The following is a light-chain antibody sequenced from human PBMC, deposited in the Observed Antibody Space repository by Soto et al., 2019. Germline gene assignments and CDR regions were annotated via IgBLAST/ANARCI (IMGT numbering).Light chain of an antibody. CDR2: DVS. CDR1: SSAVSGYNY. Sequence: QSALTQPPSASGSPGQSVTISCTGTSSAVSGYNYVSWYQQHPGKAPKIMIYDVSKRPSGVPDRFSGSKPGNTASLTISGLQAEDEADYYCCSYAGTYTLYVFGTGTKLTVL. CDR3: CSYAGTYTLYV. V-gene: IGLV2-11*01. J-gene: IGLJ1*01.